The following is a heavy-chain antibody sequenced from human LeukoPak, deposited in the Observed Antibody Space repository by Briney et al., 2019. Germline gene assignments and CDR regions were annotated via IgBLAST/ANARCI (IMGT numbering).Heavy chain of an antibody. J-gene: IGHJ4*02. D-gene: IGHD3-22*01. CDR3: AKDDYYDTSGYRD. V-gene: IGHV3-30*18. Sequence: WGSLSLSCAASGFTFSSYGMHWVRQAPGKGLEWVAVISYDVGKKYYADSVKGRFTISRDNSKNTLYLQMNSLRAEDTAVYYCAKDDYYDTSGYRDWDQGTLVTVSS. CDR2: ISYDVGKK. CDR1: GFTFSSYG.